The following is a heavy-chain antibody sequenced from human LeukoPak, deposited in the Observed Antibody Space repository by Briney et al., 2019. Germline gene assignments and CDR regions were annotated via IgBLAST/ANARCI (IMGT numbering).Heavy chain of an antibody. J-gene: IGHJ4*02. Sequence: SVKVSCKASGGTFSSYAISWVRQAPGQGLEWMGGIIPIFGTANYAQKFQGRVTITADKSASTAYMELSSLRSEDTAVYYCARYGSSTFGGVIDWGQGTLVTVSS. CDR3: ARYGSSTFGGVID. CDR1: GGTFSSYA. V-gene: IGHV1-69*06. CDR2: IIPIFGTA. D-gene: IGHD3-16*01.